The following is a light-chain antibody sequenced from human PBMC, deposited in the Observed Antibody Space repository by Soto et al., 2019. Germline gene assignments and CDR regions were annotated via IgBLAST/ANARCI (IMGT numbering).Light chain of an antibody. J-gene: IGLJ3*02. CDR1: SGSIASFY. CDR3: QSYDSSNWV. V-gene: IGLV6-57*02. Sequence: NFMLTQPHSVSESPGKTVTISCTVSSGSIASFYVQWYQQRPGSVPTTVIYENNQRPSGVPDRFSGSIDSSSNSASLTVSGLKTEDEADYYCQSYDSSNWVFGGGTKLTVL. CDR2: ENN.